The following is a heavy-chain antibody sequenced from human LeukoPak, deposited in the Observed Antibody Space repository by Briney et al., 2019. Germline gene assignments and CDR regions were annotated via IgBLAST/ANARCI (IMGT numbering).Heavy chain of an antibody. V-gene: IGHV3-48*01. J-gene: IGHJ5*02. CDR2: ISSSSSTI. CDR3: ARDTAGRGWFDP. Sequence: GGSLRLSCAASGFTFSSYSMNWIRQAPGKGLEWVSYISSSSSTIYYADSVKGRFTISRDNVKNSLFLQMNSLRAEDTAVYYCARDTAGRGWFDPWGQGTLVTVSS. CDR1: GFTFSSYS. D-gene: IGHD2-8*02.